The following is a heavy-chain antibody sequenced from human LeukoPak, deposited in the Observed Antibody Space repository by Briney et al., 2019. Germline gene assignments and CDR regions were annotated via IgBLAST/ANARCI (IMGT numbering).Heavy chain of an antibody. J-gene: IGHJ6*03. CDR2: INWNGGST. D-gene: IGHD5-12*01. CDR1: GFTFDDYG. Sequence: GGSLRLSCAASGFTFDDYGMSWVRQAPGKGLEWVSGINWNGGSTGYADSVKGRFTISRDNAKNSLYLQMNSLRAEDTALYYCARAGNGYEYYHYMDVWGKGTTVTVSS. CDR3: ARAGNGYEYYHYMDV. V-gene: IGHV3-20*04.